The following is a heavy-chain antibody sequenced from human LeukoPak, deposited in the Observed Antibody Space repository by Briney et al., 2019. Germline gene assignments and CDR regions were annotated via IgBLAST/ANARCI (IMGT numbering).Heavy chain of an antibody. Sequence: GASVKVSCKASGYTFTGYYMHWVRQAPGQGLEWMGWINPNSGGTNYAQKFQGRVTMTRDTSISTAYMELSRLRSDDTALYYCARTPGIAARWIDYWGQGTLVTVSS. CDR1: GYTFTGYY. D-gene: IGHD6-13*01. J-gene: IGHJ4*02. CDR3: ARTPGIAARWIDY. V-gene: IGHV1-2*02. CDR2: INPNSGGT.